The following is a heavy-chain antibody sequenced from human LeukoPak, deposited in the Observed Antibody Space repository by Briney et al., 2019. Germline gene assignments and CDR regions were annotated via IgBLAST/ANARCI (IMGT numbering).Heavy chain of an antibody. J-gene: IGHJ4*02. CDR3: ARTLGWASSRYPFDG. D-gene: IGHD3-16*02. Sequence: SETLSLTCTVSGGSISSSNYYWGWIRQPPGKGLEWIGSMYYSGNTDYNPSLKSRVTISVDTSKNQFSLKVNSVTAADTAVYYCARTLGWASSRYPFDGWGQGTLVTVSS. CDR1: GGSISSSNYY. V-gene: IGHV4-39*01. CDR2: MYYSGNT.